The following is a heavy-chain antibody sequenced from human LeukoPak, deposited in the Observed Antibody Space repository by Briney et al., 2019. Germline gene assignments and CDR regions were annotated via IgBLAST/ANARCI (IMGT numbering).Heavy chain of an antibody. V-gene: IGHV3-23*01. CDR3: AREGPRGNSQFDY. CDR2: ISGSGGST. CDR1: GFTFSSYA. J-gene: IGHJ4*02. Sequence: GGSLRLSCAASGFTFSSYAMSWVRQAPGKGLEWVSAISGSGGSTYYADSVKGRFTISRDNSKDTLFLQMNSLRAEDTAVYYCAREGPRGNSQFDYWGQGTLVTVST. D-gene: IGHD2/OR15-2a*01.